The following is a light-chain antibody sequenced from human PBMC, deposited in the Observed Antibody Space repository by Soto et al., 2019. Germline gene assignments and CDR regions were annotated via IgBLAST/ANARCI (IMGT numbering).Light chain of an antibody. CDR2: GVT. Sequence: QSALTQPASVSASPGQSITISCTGTNSDIGSYNHVSWYQQHPGMAPKLLIYGVTNRPSGVSNRFSGSKSGNTASLTISGLDTDDEADYYCDSWTRASGWVFCGGTKLTVL. CDR1: NSDIGSYNH. CDR3: DSWTRASGWV. J-gene: IGLJ3*02. V-gene: IGLV2-14*01.